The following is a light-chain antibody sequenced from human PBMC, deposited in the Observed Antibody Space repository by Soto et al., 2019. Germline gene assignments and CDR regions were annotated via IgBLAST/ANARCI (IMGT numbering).Light chain of an antibody. Sequence: EIVMTQTPATLSVSPGERATLSCRASQRVSSNLAWYQQKPGQAPRLLIFDASSRATDIPDRFSGSGSGTDFTLTINGLEPEDFAVYYCQQYGNSPSITFGQGTRLEIK. J-gene: IGKJ5*01. CDR1: QRVSSN. V-gene: IGKV3-20*01. CDR3: QQYGNSPSIT. CDR2: DAS.